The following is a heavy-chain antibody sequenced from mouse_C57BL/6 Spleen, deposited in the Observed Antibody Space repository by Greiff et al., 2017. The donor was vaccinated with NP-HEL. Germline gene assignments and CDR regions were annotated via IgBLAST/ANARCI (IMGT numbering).Heavy chain of an antibody. CDR1: GFTFSSYT. Sequence: EVQLVESGGGLVKPGGSLKLSCAASGFTFSSYTMSWVRQTPEKRLEWVATISGGGGNTYYPDSVKGRFTISRDNAKNTLYLQMSSLRSEDTALYYCARLDGNYGGAMDYWGQGTSVTVSS. J-gene: IGHJ4*01. V-gene: IGHV5-9*01. CDR2: ISGGGGNT. CDR3: ARLDGNYGGAMDY. D-gene: IGHD2-1*01.